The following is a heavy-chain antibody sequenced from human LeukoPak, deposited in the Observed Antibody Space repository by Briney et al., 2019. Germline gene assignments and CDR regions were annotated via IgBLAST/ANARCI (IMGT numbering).Heavy chain of an antibody. CDR2: IWPSSNTI. CDR1: GFTFSSFS. J-gene: IGHJ3*02. CDR3: AREGSGTTSEAFDI. Sequence: GGSLRLSCAASGFTFSSFSMNWVRQAPGKELEWVSSIWPSSNTIYQADSVKDHFTIYRENAKNSPFLQKNSRRAEDTAVYYWAREGSGTTSEAFDIWGQGTMVTVPP. D-gene: IGHD3-10*01. V-gene: IGHV3-21*01.